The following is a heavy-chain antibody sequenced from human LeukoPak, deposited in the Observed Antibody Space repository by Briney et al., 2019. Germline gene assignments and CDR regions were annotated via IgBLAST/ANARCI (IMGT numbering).Heavy chain of an antibody. D-gene: IGHD2-21*02. Sequence: SETLSLTCTVSGGSISRYYWSWLRQPAGKGLEWIGHIYTSSGSTDFSPSLKSRVNMSVDTSKSQISLKLSSVTAADTAVYYCARGGDHHFYYWGQGSLVTVSS. CDR1: GGSISRYY. V-gene: IGHV4-4*07. CDR2: IYTSSGST. CDR3: ARGGDHHFYY. J-gene: IGHJ4*02.